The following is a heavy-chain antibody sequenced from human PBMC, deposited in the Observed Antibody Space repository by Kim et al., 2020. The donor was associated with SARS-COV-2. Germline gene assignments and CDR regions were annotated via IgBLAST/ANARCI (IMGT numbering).Heavy chain of an antibody. Sequence: GGSLRLSCAASGFTFSSYGMHWVRQAPGKGLEWVAVIWYDGSNKYYADSVKGRLTISRDNSKNTLYLQMNSLRAEDTAVYYCARDTAAAEYYYGMDVWGQGTTVTVSS. CDR3: ARDTAAAEYYYGMDV. J-gene: IGHJ6*02. D-gene: IGHD6-13*01. V-gene: IGHV3-33*01. CDR2: IWYDGSNK. CDR1: GFTFSSYG.